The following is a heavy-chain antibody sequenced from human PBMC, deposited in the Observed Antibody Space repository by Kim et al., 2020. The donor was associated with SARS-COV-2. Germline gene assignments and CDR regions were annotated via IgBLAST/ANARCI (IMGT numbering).Heavy chain of an antibody. CDR3: ERDRPSYSSSWYGYYYYGMDV. J-gene: IGHJ6*02. CDR2: ISYDGSNK. D-gene: IGHD6-13*01. Sequence: GGSLRLSCAASGFTFSSYAMHWVRQAPGKGLEWVAVISYDGSNKYYADSVKGRFTISRDNSKNTLYLQMNSLRAEDTAVYYCERDRPSYSSSWYGYYYYGMDVWGQGTTVTVSS. CDR1: GFTFSSYA. V-gene: IGHV3-30-3*01.